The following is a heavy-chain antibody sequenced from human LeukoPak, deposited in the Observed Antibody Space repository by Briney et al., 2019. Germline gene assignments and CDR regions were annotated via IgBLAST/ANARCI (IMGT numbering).Heavy chain of an antibody. V-gene: IGHV4-61*02. D-gene: IGHD6-19*01. J-gene: IGHJ6*02. CDR3: ARDPSIAVAGIYGMDV. Sequence: PSQTLSLTCTVSGGSISSGSYYWSWIRQPAGKGLEWIGRIYTSGSTNYNPSLKSRVTISVDTSKNQFSLKLGSVTAADTAVYYCARDPSIAVAGIYGMDVWGQGTTVTVSS. CDR2: IYTSGST. CDR1: GGSISSGSYY.